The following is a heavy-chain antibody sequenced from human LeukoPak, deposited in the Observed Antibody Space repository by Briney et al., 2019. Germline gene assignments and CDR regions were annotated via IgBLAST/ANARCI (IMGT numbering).Heavy chain of an antibody. CDR3: ARGEYCTNGVCSTFDY. CDR2: IYYSGST. J-gene: IGHJ4*02. D-gene: IGHD2-8*01. V-gene: IGHV4-39*01. CDR1: GGSISSSSYY. Sequence: PSETLSLTCTVSGGSISSSSYYWGWIRQPPGKGLEWIGSIYYSGSTYYNPSLKSRVTISVDTSKNQFSLKLSSVTAADTAVYHCARGEYCTNGVCSTFDYWGQGTLVTVSS.